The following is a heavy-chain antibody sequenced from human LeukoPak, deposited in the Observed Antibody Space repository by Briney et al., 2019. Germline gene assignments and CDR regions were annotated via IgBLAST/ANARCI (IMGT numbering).Heavy chain of an antibody. J-gene: IGHJ4*02. D-gene: IGHD2-15*01. CDR1: GGSISSYY. CDR3: ASWRSRAAKGFDY. CDR2: IYYSGST. V-gene: IGHV4-59*01. Sequence: RSSETLSLTCTVSGGSISSYYWSWIRQPPGKGLEWIGYIYYSGSTNYNPSLKSRVTISVDTSKNQFSLKLSSVTAADTAVYYCASWRSRAAKGFDYWGQGTLVTVSS.